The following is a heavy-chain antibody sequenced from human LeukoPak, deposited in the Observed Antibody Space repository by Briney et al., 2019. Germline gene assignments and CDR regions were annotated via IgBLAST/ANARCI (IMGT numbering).Heavy chain of an antibody. D-gene: IGHD6-19*01. CDR2: ISYGDGRAK. Sequence: GGSLRLSCAASGFTFITYGIHWVHQAPGKGLEWVAVISYGDGRAKFYADSVKGRFTISRDNSKNTLYLQMNSLSAEDTAVYYCARKAVTGSGPAHFDYWGQGTLVTLSS. V-gene: IGHV3-30*03. CDR3: ARKAVTGSGPAHFDY. J-gene: IGHJ4*02. CDR1: GFTFITYG.